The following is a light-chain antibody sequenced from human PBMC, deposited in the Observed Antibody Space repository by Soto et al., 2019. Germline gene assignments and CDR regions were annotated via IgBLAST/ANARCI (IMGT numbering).Light chain of an antibody. CDR3: QQYGSSPWT. Sequence: EIVLTQSPGTLXLSPGXXATXSXRXSQSVSSSYLAWYQQKPGQAPRPLIYGASSRAIGIPDRFSGSGSGTDFTLTISRLEPEDFAVYYCQQYGSSPWTFGQGTKVEIK. J-gene: IGKJ1*01. CDR1: QSVSSSY. CDR2: GAS. V-gene: IGKV3-20*01.